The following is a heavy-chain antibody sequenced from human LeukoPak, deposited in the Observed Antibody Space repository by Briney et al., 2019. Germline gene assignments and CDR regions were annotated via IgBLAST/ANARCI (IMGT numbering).Heavy chain of an antibody. CDR1: GFTFSSYA. V-gene: IGHV3-23*01. CDR3: VRDNGGNAWDY. J-gene: IGHJ4*02. D-gene: IGHD4-23*01. Sequence: GGSLRLSCAASGFTFSSYAMSWVRQAPGKGLEWVSVISGGVGTTNYADSLKGRFTISRDNAKNSLYLQMNSLRAEDTAVYYCVRDNGGNAWDYWGQGTLVTVSS. CDR2: ISGGVGTT.